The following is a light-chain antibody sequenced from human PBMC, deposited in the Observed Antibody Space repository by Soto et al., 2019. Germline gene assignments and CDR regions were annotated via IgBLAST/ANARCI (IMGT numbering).Light chain of an antibody. Sequence: DIVMTQSPDSLAVSLGARATINCKSSQSVLYSSNNKNYLAWYQQKPGQPPKLLIYWASTRESGVPDRFSGSGSGTDFTLTISSLQPDDFATYYCQQYNSYSEAFGQGTKVDIK. CDR2: WAS. CDR1: QSVLYSSNNKNY. CDR3: QQYNSYSEA. V-gene: IGKV4-1*01. J-gene: IGKJ1*01.